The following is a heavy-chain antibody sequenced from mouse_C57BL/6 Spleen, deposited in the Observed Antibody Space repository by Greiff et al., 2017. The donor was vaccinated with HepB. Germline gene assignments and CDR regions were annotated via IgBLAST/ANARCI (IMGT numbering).Heavy chain of an antibody. D-gene: IGHD2-1*01. J-gene: IGHJ4*01. CDR3: ARWNYYGYAMDY. CDR1: GYTFTSYW. CDR2: IDPSDSET. Sequence: QVQLQQPGAELVRPGSSVKLSCKASGYTFTSYWMHWVKQRPIQGLEWIGNIDPSDSETHYNQKFKDKATLTVDKSSSTAYMQLSSLTSEDSAVYDCARWNYYGYAMDYWGQGTSVTVSS. V-gene: IGHV1-52*01.